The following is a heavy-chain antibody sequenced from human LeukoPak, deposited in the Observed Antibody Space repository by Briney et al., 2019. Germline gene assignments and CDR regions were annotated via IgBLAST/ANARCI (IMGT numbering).Heavy chain of an antibody. CDR3: ARTKERLLWFGETIDY. CDR2: ISSSSSYI. D-gene: IGHD3-10*01. Sequence: GGSLRLSCAASGFTFSSYAMSWVRQAPGKGLEWVSSISSSSSYIYYADSVKGRFTISRDNAKNSLYLQMNSLRAEDTAVYYCARTKERLLWFGETIDYWGQGTLVTVSS. CDR1: GFTFSSYA. J-gene: IGHJ4*02. V-gene: IGHV3-21*01.